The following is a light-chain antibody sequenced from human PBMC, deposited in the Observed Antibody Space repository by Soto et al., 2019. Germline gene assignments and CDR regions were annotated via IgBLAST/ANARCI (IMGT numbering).Light chain of an antibody. V-gene: IGKV3-11*01. Sequence: EIVLTQSPATMSLSPGERATLSCRASQSVSRYLAWYHQKPGKAPRLFIFDASNRATGIPARFSGSGSGTDFTLTISSLEPEDFAVYYCQQRSNWYTFGQGTKLEIK. CDR1: QSVSRY. J-gene: IGKJ2*01. CDR3: QQRSNWYT. CDR2: DAS.